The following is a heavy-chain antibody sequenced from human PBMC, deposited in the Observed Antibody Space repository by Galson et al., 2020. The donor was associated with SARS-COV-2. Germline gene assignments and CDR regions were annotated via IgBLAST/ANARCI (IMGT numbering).Heavy chain of an antibody. CDR2: ISYSGHT. D-gene: IGHD2-15*01. J-gene: IGHJ4*02. V-gene: IGHV4-59*08. Sequence: SETLSLTCTVSGGSITNYYWSWIRQPPGKGLEWIAFISYSGHTNYSPSLRSRVTISVDTYKNQFSLKLTSVTAAETAVYYCARHAAYCTGGSCESDFDCWGRGTLVSVSS. CDR1: GGSITNYY. CDR3: ARHAAYCTGGSCESDFDC.